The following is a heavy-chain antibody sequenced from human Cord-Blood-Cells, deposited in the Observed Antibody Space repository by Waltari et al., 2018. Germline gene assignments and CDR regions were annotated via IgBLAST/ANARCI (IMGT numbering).Heavy chain of an antibody. CDR3: VKDALIIAAAGPYFDY. CDR1: GFTFSSYA. V-gene: IGHV3-23*01. CDR2: ISGSGGST. J-gene: IGHJ4*02. D-gene: IGHD6-13*01. Sequence: EVQLLESGGGLVQPGGSLRLSCAASGFTFSSYAMSWVRQAPGKGLEWVSAISGSGGSTYYADSVKGRFTISRDNSKNTLYLQMNSLRAEDTAVYYCVKDALIIAAAGPYFDYWGQGTLVTVSS.